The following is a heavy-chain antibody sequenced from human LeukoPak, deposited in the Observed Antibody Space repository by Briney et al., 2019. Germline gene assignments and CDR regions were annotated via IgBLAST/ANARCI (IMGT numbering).Heavy chain of an antibody. Sequence: GGSLRLSCMAYGFTFDDYAMHWVRQAPGKGLEWVAGISWNSGNIAYADSVKGRFSISRDNAENSVYLQMDGLVSEDTALYYCTKATGYNWNDKDAFDVWGQGAMVTVSS. CDR1: GFTFDDYA. CDR3: TKATGYNWNDKDAFDV. J-gene: IGHJ3*01. D-gene: IGHD1-1*01. V-gene: IGHV3-9*01. CDR2: ISWNSGNI.